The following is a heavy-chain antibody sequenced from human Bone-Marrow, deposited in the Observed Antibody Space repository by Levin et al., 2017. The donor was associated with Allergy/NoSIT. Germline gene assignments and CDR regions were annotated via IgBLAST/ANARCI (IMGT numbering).Heavy chain of an antibody. Sequence: GGSLRLSCAASGFTFSSYAMSWVRQAPGKGLEWVSAISGSGGSTYYADSVKGRFTISRDNSKNTLYLQMNSLRAEDTAVYYCAKGRGQGVTMIVVWGDPIDYWGQGTLVTVSS. CDR2: ISGSGGST. D-gene: IGHD3-22*01. CDR1: GFTFSSYA. J-gene: IGHJ4*02. CDR3: AKGRGQGVTMIVVWGDPIDY. V-gene: IGHV3-23*01.